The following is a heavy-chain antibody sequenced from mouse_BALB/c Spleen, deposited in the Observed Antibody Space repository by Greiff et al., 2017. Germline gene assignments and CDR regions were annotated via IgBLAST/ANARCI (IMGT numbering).Heavy chain of an antibody. CDR3: ASYDYDACAMDY. V-gene: IGHV14-3*02. J-gene: IGHJ4*01. D-gene: IGHD2-4*01. Sequence: VQLQQSGAELVKPGASVKLSCTASGFNIKDTYMHWVKQRPEQGLEWIGRIDPANGNTKYDPKFQGKATITADTSSNTAYLQLSSLTSEDTAVYYCASYDYDACAMDYWGQGTSVTVSS. CDR1: GFNIKDTY. CDR2: IDPANGNT.